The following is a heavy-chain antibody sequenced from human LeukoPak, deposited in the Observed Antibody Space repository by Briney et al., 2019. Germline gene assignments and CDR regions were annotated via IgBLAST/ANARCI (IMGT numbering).Heavy chain of an antibody. V-gene: IGHV1-18*01. CDR2: ISAYNGNT. Sequence: ASVKVSCKASGYTFTNYGISWVRQAPGQGLEWMGWISAYNGNTNYAQKLQGRVTMTTDTSTSTAYMELRSLRSDDTAVYYCARETGSGYSYGFDYWGQGTLVTVSS. CDR3: ARETGSGYSYGFDY. CDR1: GYTFTNYG. D-gene: IGHD5-18*01. J-gene: IGHJ4*02.